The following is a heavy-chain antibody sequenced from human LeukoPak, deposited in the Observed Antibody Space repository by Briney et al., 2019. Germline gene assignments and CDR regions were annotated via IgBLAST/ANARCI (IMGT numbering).Heavy chain of an antibody. CDR2: INHSGST. J-gene: IGHJ4*02. D-gene: IGHD3-22*01. CDR3: ARGSTPMIVRDFYFDY. CDR1: GGSFSGYY. V-gene: IGHV4-34*01. Sequence: SETLSLTCAVYGGSFSGYYWSWIRQPPGNGLEWIGEINHSGSTNYNPSLKSRVTISVDTSKNQFSLKLSSVTAADTAVYYCARGSTPMIVRDFYFDYWGQGTLVTVSS.